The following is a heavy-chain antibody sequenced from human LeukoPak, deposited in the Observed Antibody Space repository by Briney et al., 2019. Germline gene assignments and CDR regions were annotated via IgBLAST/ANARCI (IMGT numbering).Heavy chain of an antibody. V-gene: IGHV4-59*01. CDR3: ARYSYGFGAFDI. CDR2: IYYSGST. Sequence: SETLSLTCTVSGGSISSYYWSWIRQPSGKGLEWIGYIYYSGSTNYNPSLKSRVTISVDTSKNQFSLKLSSVTAADTAVYYCARYSYGFGAFDIWGQGTMVTVSS. CDR1: GGSISSYY. D-gene: IGHD5-18*01. J-gene: IGHJ3*02.